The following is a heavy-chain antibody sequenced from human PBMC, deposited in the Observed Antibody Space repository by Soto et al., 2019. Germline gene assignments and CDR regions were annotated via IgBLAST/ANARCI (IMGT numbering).Heavy chain of an antibody. CDR1: GFNFKNYG. J-gene: IGHJ6*02. D-gene: IGHD2-2*01. V-gene: IGHV3-33*01. CDR2: IWHDGSKE. Sequence: GGSLRLSCEATGFNFKNYGMHWVRQAPGKGLQWVAVIWHDGSKEYYTDSVKGRFTISRDNPKNTLSLLLNSLTSEDTAVYYCARDRISFCSSTSCPLVYYGLDVWGQGXTVTVYS. CDR3: ARDRISFCSSTSCPLVYYGLDV.